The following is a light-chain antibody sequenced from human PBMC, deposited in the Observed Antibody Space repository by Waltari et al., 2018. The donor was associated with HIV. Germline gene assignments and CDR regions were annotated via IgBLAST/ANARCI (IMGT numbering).Light chain of an antibody. V-gene: IGLV2-8*01. CDR1: FSDIGFYDF. J-gene: IGLJ2*01. Sequence: QSALTQPPSASGSLGQSVTISCTGTFSDIGFYDFVSWYQQHPGKAPKLVIYAVTKRPSGVPDRFSGSKSGTSASLAITGLQSEDEAEYYCAAWDDSRSGEVVFGGGTKLTVL. CDR3: AAWDDSRSGEVV. CDR2: AVT.